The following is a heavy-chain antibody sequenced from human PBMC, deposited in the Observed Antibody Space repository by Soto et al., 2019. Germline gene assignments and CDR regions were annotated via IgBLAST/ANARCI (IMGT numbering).Heavy chain of an antibody. CDR1: GGSISSGGYY. Sequence: KPSETLSLTCTVSGGSISSGGYYWSWIRQHPGKGLEWIGYIYYSGSTYYNPSLKSRVTISVDTSKNQFSLKLSSVTAADTAVYYCARLCYGDYGQASWFDPWGQGTLVTVSS. D-gene: IGHD4-17*01. CDR2: IYYSGST. CDR3: ARLCYGDYGQASWFDP. V-gene: IGHV4-31*03. J-gene: IGHJ5*02.